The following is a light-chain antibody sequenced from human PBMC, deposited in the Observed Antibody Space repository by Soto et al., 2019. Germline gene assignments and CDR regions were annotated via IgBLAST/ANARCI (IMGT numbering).Light chain of an antibody. CDR1: QSIDSNY. Sequence: EIVVTQTPGTLSLSPGEIATLSCIASQSIDSNYLSWYQQKPGQAPRLIISGASTRATGTPARFSGSGSGTDFTLTISSLQPEDFAVYYCQQDYNLPFTFGQGTRLEIK. CDR3: QQDYNLPFT. J-gene: IGKJ5*01. V-gene: IGKV3D-7*01. CDR2: GAS.